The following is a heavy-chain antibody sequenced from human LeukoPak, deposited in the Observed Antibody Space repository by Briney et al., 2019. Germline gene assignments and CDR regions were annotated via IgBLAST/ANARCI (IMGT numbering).Heavy chain of an antibody. CDR2: INHSGST. CDR3: ARGRKQWLVPSLSYYFDY. D-gene: IGHD6-19*01. V-gene: IGHV4-34*01. J-gene: IGHJ4*02. CDR1: GGSFSGYY. Sequence: SETLSLTCAVYGGSFSGYYWSWIRQPPGKGLEWLGEINHSGSTNYNPSLKSRVTISVDTSKNQFSLKLSSVTAADTAVYYCARGRKQWLVPSLSYYFDYWGQGTLVTVSS.